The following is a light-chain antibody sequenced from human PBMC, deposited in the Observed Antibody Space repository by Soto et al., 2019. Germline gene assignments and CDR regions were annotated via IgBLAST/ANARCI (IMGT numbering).Light chain of an antibody. CDR1: PSIGNY. CDR3: QQRSSWPFT. CDR2: ATS. Sequence: EVVLTQSPATLSLSPGEGATLSCRASPSIGNYLAWYQQKPGQAPRLLIHATSNRATDIPARFSGSGSGTDFTLTIGSLEPEDFAVYYCQQRSSWPFTFGPGTKVDIK. V-gene: IGKV3-11*01. J-gene: IGKJ3*01.